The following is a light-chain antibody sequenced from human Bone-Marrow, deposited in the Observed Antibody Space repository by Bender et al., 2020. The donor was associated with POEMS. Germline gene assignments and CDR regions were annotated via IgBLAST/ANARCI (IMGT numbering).Light chain of an antibody. CDR3: TSYTTSSSLV. CDR2: AVT. V-gene: IGLV2-14*03. J-gene: IGLJ3*02. CDR1: TSDIADYDY. Sequence: QSALTQPASVSGSPGQSITISCTGTTSDIADYDYVSWYQHHPGKVPKLLIYAVTDRPSGISNRFSGSKSGNTASLTISGLQVEDEADYYCTSYTTSSSLVFGGGTKLTVL.